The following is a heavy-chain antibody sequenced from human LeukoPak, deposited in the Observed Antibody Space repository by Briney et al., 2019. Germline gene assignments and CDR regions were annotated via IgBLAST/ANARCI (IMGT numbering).Heavy chain of an antibody. D-gene: IGHD3-3*01. V-gene: IGHV4-59*01. CDR2: IYYNGST. CDR3: ARGPDFWSDKTIDY. Sequence: PSETLSLTCTVSGGSISSYYWSWIRQPPGKGLEWIGYIYYNGSTNYNPSLKSRVTISVDTSKNQFSLKLSSVTAADTAVYYCARGPDFWSDKTIDYWGQGTLVTVSS. CDR1: GGSISSYY. J-gene: IGHJ4*02.